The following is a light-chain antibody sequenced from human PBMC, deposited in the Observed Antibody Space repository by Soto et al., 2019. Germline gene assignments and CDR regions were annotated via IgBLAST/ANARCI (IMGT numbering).Light chain of an antibody. Sequence: VMTQCPATLSVSPGERATVACSASESVSSHLAWYQQKPGLAPRLIIYGASTRATGVPARFIGSGSGKEFTITISSLQSEDFAIYYCQHYNNWPHTFGQGTKV. CDR3: QHYNNWPHT. J-gene: IGKJ2*01. V-gene: IGKV3-15*01. CDR2: GAS. CDR1: ESVSSH.